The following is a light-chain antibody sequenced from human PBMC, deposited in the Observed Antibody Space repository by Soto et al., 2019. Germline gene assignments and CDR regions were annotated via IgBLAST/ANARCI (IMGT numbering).Light chain of an antibody. V-gene: IGKV1-39*01. CDR3: QQSYSTPQT. CDR2: AAS. CDR1: QTSGSY. J-gene: IGKJ1*01. Sequence: DIQMTQSPSSLSASVGDRVTITCRASQTSGSYLNWYQHQPGRAPKLLIYAASSLQSGVPSRFSGIGSGTAFTLTISSLQPEDFATYYCQQSYSTPQTFGQGTKVEI.